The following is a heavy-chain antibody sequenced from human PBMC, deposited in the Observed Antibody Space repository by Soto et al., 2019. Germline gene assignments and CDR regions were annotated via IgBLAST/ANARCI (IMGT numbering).Heavy chain of an antibody. J-gene: IGHJ4*02. CDR1: GYTFTSYG. Sequence: GASVKVSCKASGYTFTSYGISGVRQAPGQGLEWMGWISAYNGNTNYAQKLQGRVTMTTDTSTSTAYMELRSLRSDDTAVYYCAREYYYGSGSYYNPFDYWGQGTLVTVSS. D-gene: IGHD3-10*01. V-gene: IGHV1-18*01. CDR3: AREYYYGSGSYYNPFDY. CDR2: ISAYNGNT.